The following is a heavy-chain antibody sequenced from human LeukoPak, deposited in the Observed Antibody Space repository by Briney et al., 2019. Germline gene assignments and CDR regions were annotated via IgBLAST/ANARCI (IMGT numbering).Heavy chain of an antibody. CDR2: ISTYNGNT. CDR3: ARDEKIRYYDILTGYYETNYFDY. V-gene: IGHV1-18*01. CDR1: NYTFTSYG. J-gene: IGHJ4*02. D-gene: IGHD3-9*01. Sequence: ASVKVSCKASNYTFTSYGISWVRQAPGQGLEWMGWISTYNGNTNYAQKLQGRVTMTTDTSTSTAYMELRSLRSDDTAIYYCARDEKIRYYDILTGYYETNYFDYWGQGTLVTVSS.